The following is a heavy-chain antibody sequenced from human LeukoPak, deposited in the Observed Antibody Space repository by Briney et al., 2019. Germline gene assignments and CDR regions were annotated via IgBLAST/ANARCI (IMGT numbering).Heavy chain of an antibody. CDR2: ITGSSTYM. CDR3: ARGPVGYSYGYGDY. CDR1: GFTVSSNY. D-gene: IGHD5-18*01. J-gene: IGHJ4*02. Sequence: GGSLRLSCAASGFTVSSNYMNWVRQAPGKGLEWVSSITGSSTYMYYADSVKGRFTISRDNAKNSLYLQMISLRAEDTAVYYCARGPVGYSYGYGDYWGQGTLVTVSS. V-gene: IGHV3-21*01.